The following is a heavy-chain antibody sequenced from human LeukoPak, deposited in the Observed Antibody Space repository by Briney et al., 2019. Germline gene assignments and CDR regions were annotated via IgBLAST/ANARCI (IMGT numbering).Heavy chain of an antibody. CDR1: GFTFSSYG. CDR2: IWSDGYKK. Sequence: GGSVRLSCAASGFTFSSYGMHWIRQAPGKGLEWVAVIWSDGYKKYYAESVKGRFTVSRDTSKNTLYLQMNSLRAEDTAVYYCARDDDTTGHYSYFQHWGQGTLVTVSS. CDR3: ARDDDTTGHYSYFQH. D-gene: IGHD3-22*01. V-gene: IGHV3-33*01. J-gene: IGHJ1*01.